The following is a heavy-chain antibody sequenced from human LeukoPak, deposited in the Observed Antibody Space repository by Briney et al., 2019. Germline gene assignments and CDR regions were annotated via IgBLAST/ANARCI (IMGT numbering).Heavy chain of an antibody. D-gene: IGHD6-19*01. J-gene: IGHJ4*02. CDR3: AKGAHSRGWLGFGY. V-gene: IGHV3-23*01. CDR1: GFTFSSYG. CDR2: ISGSGGST. Sequence: GGTLRLSCAASGFTFSSYGMSWVRQAPGKGLEWVSAISGSGGSTYYADSVKGRFTISRDNSKNTLYLQMNSPRGEDTAVYYCAKGAHSRGWLGFGYWGQGTLVTVSS.